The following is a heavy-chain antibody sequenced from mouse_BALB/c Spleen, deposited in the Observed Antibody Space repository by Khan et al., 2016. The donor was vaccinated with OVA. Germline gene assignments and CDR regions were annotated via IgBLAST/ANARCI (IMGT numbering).Heavy chain of an antibody. V-gene: IGHV9-1*03. CDR3: EQFALSLETSSSMSALLVNTRKTAETAAYFCARPAGVCYVMVY. D-gene: IGHD1-2*01. Sequence: QIQLVQSGPELKKPGETVKISCKASGYTFTHYRMNWVKQAPGKGLKWMGGINTYTGEPTYADDFKGRVALSLDTSASTAYMELDNLQNEATANTVFEQFALSLETSSSMSALLVNTRKTAETAAYFCARPAGVCYVMVYWGQGTLVTVSS. J-gene: IGHJ4*01. CDR1: GYTFTHYR. CDR2: INTYTGEP.